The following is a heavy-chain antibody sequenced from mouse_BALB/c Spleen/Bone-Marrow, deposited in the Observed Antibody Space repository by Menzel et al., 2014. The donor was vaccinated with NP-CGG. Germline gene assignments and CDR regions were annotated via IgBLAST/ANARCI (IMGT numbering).Heavy chain of an antibody. CDR2: ISSGGSYT. Sequence: EVQRVESGGGLVKPGGSLKLSCAASGFTFSSYTMSWVRQTPEKRLEWVATISSGGSYTYYPDSVKGRFTISRDNAKNTLYLQMSSLKSEDTAMYYSTRIYYDYAWFAYWGQGTLVTVSA. J-gene: IGHJ3*01. V-gene: IGHV5-6-4*01. CDR3: TRIYYDYAWFAY. CDR1: GFTFSSYT. D-gene: IGHD2-4*01.